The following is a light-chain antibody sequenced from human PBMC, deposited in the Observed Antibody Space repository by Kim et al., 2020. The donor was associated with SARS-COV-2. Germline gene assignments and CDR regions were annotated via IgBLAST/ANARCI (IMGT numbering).Light chain of an antibody. CDR3: QQYDDLPYT. J-gene: IGKJ2*01. Sequence: ASLGDRVTITCQASQDISTYLSWYQQKPGRAPKLLIYDASNLETGVPSRFRGRGSGTDFTFTISGLQPEDIGTYYCQQYDDLPYTFGQGTKVDIK. CDR1: QDISTY. V-gene: IGKV1-33*01. CDR2: DAS.